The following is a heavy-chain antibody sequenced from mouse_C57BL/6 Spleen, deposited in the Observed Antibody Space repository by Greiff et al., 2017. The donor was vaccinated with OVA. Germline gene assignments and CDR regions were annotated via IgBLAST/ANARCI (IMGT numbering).Heavy chain of an antibody. Sequence: QVQLQQPGAELVRPGSSVKLSCKASGYTFTSYWMDWVKQRPGQGLEWIGNIYPSDSETHYNQKFKDKATLTVDKSSSTAYMQLSSLTSEDSAVYYCARSGQLRPHYYDYWGKGTTLTVSS. CDR2: IYPSDSET. CDR3: ARSGQLRPHYYDY. CDR1: GYTFTSYW. J-gene: IGHJ2*01. D-gene: IGHD3-2*02. V-gene: IGHV1-61*01.